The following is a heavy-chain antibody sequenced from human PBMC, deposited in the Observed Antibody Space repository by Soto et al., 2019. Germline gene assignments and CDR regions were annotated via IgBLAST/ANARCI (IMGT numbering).Heavy chain of an antibody. Sequence: ASVKVSCKASGYTFTGYYMHCVRQAPGQGLAWMGWINPNSGGANYARKFQVRVTMIRDTSVSTAYMELSRLRSGDTAWYYCARAEVVVAATSYGWFDPWGQGTLVTVSS. V-gene: IGHV1-2*02. J-gene: IGHJ5*02. D-gene: IGHD2-15*01. CDR3: ARAEVVVAATSYGWFDP. CDR2: INPNSGGA. CDR1: GYTFTGYY.